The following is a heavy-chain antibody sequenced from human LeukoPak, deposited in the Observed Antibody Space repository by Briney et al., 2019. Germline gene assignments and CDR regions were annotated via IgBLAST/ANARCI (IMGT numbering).Heavy chain of an antibody. Sequence: GGSLRLSCAASGFTFSNAWMSWVRQAPGKGLEWVGRIKRKGDDRTTDYAAPVKGRFTILRDDSKRTVYLQMNSLKAEDTAVYYCATDLLDSWGQGTLVTVSS. V-gene: IGHV3-15*01. CDR2: IKRKGDDRTT. CDR1: GFTFSNAW. CDR3: ATDLLDS. J-gene: IGHJ5*01.